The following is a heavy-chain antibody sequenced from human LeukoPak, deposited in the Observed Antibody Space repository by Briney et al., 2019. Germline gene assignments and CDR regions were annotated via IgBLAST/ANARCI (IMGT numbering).Heavy chain of an antibody. J-gene: IGHJ3*02. V-gene: IGHV1-18*01. CDR2: ISTYKGNT. Sequence: GASVKVSCTASGYTFTKYGISWVRQAPGQGLEWMGWISTYKGNTNYAQKFQGRVTMTTHTFTSTAYMEVRSLRSDDTAVYYCARDVSHAFDIWGQGTMVTVSS. CDR1: GYTFTKYG. D-gene: IGHD2-8*01. CDR3: ARDVSHAFDI.